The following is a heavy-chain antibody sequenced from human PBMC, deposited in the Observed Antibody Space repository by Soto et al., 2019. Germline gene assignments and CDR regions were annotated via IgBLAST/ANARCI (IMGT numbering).Heavy chain of an antibody. D-gene: IGHD1-26*01. CDR1: GFSISSGHY. J-gene: IGHJ4*02. V-gene: IGHV4-38-2*02. Sequence: SETLSLTCTVSGFSISSGHYWGWVRQPPGKGLEWIGSMYQSGTTYYNPSLKSRVTISINTSKNQFSLKLTSVTAADTAVYYCARDWYRDGYKGGYFDYWGQGTLVTVSS. CDR3: ARDWYRDGYKGGYFDY. CDR2: MYQSGTT.